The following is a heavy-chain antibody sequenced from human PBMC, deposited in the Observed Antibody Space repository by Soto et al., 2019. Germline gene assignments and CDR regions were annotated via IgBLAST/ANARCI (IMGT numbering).Heavy chain of an antibody. Sequence: PGGSLRLSCAASGFTFSSYAMSWVRQAPGKGLEWVSAISGSGGSTYYADSVKGRFTISRDNSKNTLYLQMNSLRAEDTAVYSCTAAYSYSSSLYFDHWGQGALVTVSS. CDR3: TAAYSYSSSLYFDH. CDR2: ISGSGGST. CDR1: GFTFSSYA. D-gene: IGHD6-19*01. V-gene: IGHV3-23*01. J-gene: IGHJ4*02.